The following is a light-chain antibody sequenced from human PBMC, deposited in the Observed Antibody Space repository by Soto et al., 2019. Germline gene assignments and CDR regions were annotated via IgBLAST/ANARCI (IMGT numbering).Light chain of an antibody. CDR2: EVS. CDR1: SSDVGGYNY. CDR3: SSYAGSNNYV. V-gene: IGLV2-8*01. Sequence: QYLLTQPPSASLSPGQSVTISCTGTSSDVGGYNYVSWYQQHPGKAPKLMIYEVSKRPSGVPDRFSGSKFGNTASLTVSGLQAEDEADYYCSSYAGSNNYVFGTGTKVTVL. J-gene: IGLJ1*01.